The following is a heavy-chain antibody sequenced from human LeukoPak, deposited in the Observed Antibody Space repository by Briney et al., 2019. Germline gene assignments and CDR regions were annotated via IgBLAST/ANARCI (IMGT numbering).Heavy chain of an antibody. CDR2: IKQDANEK. Sequence: PGGSLRLSCAASGFTFSNFWMNWVRQAPGKGLEWVANIKQDANEKYYVDSMKGRLTISRDNAKNSLYLQMNSLRVEDTAVYYCARIPYIAVAGYDYWGQGTLVTVSS. D-gene: IGHD6-19*01. J-gene: IGHJ4*02. CDR1: GFTFSNFW. CDR3: ARIPYIAVAGYDY. V-gene: IGHV3-7*01.